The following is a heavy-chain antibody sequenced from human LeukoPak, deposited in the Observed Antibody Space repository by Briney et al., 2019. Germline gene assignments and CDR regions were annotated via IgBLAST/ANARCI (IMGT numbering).Heavy chain of an antibody. D-gene: IGHD6-19*01. V-gene: IGHV4-59*01. CDR3: ARDRSRYSSRYFDF. CDR2: IFYSGTT. Sequence: SETLSLTCTVSGGSMNSYYWSWIRRPPGKGLEWIGYIFYSGTTDYNPSLKSRVTISVDASKNQFSLKVSSVTAADTAVYYCARDRSRYSSRYFDFWGQGTLVTVSS. CDR1: GGSMNSYY. J-gene: IGHJ4*02.